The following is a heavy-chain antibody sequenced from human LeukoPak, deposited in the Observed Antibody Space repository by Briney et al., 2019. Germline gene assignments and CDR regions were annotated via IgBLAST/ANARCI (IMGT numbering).Heavy chain of an antibody. CDR2: IKQDGSEK. V-gene: IGHV3-7*03. Sequence: PGGSLRLSCAASGFTFSSYWMSWVRQAPGKGLEWVANIKQDGSEKYYVDSVKGRFTISRDNSKNTLYLQMNSLRAEDTAIYYRAKDLSPLYYYYGMDVWGQGTTVTVSS. J-gene: IGHJ6*02. CDR3: AKDLSPLYYYYGMDV. CDR1: GFTFSSYW. D-gene: IGHD2/OR15-2a*01.